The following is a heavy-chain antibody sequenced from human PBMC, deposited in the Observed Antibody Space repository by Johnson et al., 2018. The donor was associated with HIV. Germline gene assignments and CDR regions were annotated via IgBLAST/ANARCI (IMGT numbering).Heavy chain of an antibody. CDR2: IWYDGSNK. D-gene: IGHD1-26*01. V-gene: IGHV3-33*06. CDR3: ANGRLAAHDAFDI. J-gene: IGHJ3*02. CDR1: GFTFSSYG. Sequence: QVQLVESGGGVVQPGRSLRLSCAASGFTFSSYGMHWVRQAPGKGLEWVAVIWYDGSNKYYADSVKGRFTISRDNSKNTLYLQMNSLRAEDTAVYYCANGRLAAHDAFDIWGQGTMFTVSS.